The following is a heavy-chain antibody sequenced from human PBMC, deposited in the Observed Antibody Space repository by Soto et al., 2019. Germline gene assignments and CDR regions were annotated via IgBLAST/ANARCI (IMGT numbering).Heavy chain of an antibody. CDR1: GFTFSSYA. CDR3: AKDGGSSWYPFDY. D-gene: IGHD6-13*01. V-gene: IGHV3-23*01. J-gene: IGHJ4*02. Sequence: TGGSLRLSCAASGFTFSSYAMSWVRQAPGKGLEWVSAISGSGGSTYYADSVKGRFTISRDNSKNTLYLQMNSLRAEDTAVYYCAKDGGSSWYPFDYWGQGTLVTVSS. CDR2: ISGSGGST.